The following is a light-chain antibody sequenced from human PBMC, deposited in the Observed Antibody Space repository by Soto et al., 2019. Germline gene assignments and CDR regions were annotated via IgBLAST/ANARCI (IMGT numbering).Light chain of an antibody. Sequence: EVVLTQSPGTLSLSPGETATLSCRAPQNILRNLASYQHNPCQPPRLLIYGASNRGTGIPGRFSGSGSGTEFTLTISSLQSEDFAVYYCQHYYNWPQTFGQGTKV. CDR1: QNILRN. CDR2: GAS. CDR3: QHYYNWPQT. J-gene: IGKJ1*01. V-gene: IGKV3-15*01.